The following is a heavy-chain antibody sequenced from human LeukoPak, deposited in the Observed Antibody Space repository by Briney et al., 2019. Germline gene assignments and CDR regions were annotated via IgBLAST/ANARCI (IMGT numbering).Heavy chain of an antibody. CDR2: ISWNSGNV. D-gene: IGHD3-10*01. CDR1: GFTFDDYA. CDR3: AKDIFTMVRGVIS. J-gene: IGHJ4*02. V-gene: IGHV3-9*01. Sequence: GRSLRLSCAASGFTFDDYAMHWVRQAPGKGLEWVSGISWNSGNVGYADSVKGRFTISRDNAKNSLYLQMNSLRTEDTALYYCAKDIFTMVRGVISWGQGTLVTVSS.